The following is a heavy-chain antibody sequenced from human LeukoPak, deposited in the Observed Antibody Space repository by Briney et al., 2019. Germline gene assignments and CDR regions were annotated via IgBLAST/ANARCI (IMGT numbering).Heavy chain of an antibody. J-gene: IGHJ4*02. Sequence: SETLSLTCAVSGGSIVGYYWSWIRQLPGKGLEWIGYIYYGGNTDYNHSLGGRATITVDTSKSQFSLKLTSMTAADTAVYFCASTGPDISGQYQAYWGQGNLVIVSS. CDR3: ASTGPDISGQYQAY. CDR2: IYYGGNT. V-gene: IGHV4-59*12. CDR1: GGSIVGYY. D-gene: IGHD3-22*01.